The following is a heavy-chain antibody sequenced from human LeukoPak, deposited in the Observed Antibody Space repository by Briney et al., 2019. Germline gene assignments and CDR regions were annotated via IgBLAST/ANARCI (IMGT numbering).Heavy chain of an antibody. Sequence: GGSLRLSRAASGFTRSTYMMTWLGQAREKWLDWEANMEKEGGEIFCVDAVRGRFKSSRDNDKNSLYLQNSRLGAEDTAVYYCASGSLWSCILEYWGQGTMVIVSS. CDR1: GFTRSTYM. V-gene: IGHV3-7*01. CDR2: MEKEGGEI. J-gene: IGHJ4*02. CDR3: ASGSLWSCILEY. D-gene: IGHD3-3*01.